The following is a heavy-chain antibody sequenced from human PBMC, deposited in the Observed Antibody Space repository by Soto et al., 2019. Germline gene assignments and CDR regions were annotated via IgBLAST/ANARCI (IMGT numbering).Heavy chain of an antibody. Sequence: QVQLQQWGAGLLKPSETLSLTCAVYGGSFSGYYWSWIRQPPGQGLEWIGEINHSGSTNYNPSLTSRVTISVDTSKNQFSLQLSAVTAADTAVYYCARPVRGVIGAFRYWGQGTLVTVSS. V-gene: IGHV4-34*01. CDR1: GGSFSGYY. CDR2: INHSGST. CDR3: ARPVRGVIGAFRY. J-gene: IGHJ4*02. D-gene: IGHD3-10*01.